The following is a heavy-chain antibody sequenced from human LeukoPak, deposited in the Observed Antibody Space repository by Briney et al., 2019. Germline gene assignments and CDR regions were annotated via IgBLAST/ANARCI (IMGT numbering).Heavy chain of an antibody. Sequence: SETLSLTCAVYGGSFSGYYWSWIRQPPGKGLEWIGEINHSGSTNYNPSLKSRVTISVDTSKNQFSLKLSSVTAADTAVYYCARADGGDSSPYYFDYWGQGTLVTVSS. D-gene: IGHD3-22*01. J-gene: IGHJ4*02. CDR1: GGSFSGYY. V-gene: IGHV4-34*01. CDR2: INHSGST. CDR3: ARADGGDSSPYYFDY.